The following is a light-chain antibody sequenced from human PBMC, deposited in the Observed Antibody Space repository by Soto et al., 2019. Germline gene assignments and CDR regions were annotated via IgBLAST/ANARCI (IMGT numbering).Light chain of an antibody. CDR2: LEVSGSY. Sequence: QPVLTQSSSASASLGSSVKLTCTLRSLHSSYIIAWHQQQPGKAPRYLMKLEVSGSYNKGSGVPDRFSGSSSGADRYLTISNLQFEDEADYYCETWDNNILVFGGGTKVIVL. CDR1: SLHSSYI. CDR3: ETWDNNILV. V-gene: IGLV4-60*02. J-gene: IGLJ2*01.